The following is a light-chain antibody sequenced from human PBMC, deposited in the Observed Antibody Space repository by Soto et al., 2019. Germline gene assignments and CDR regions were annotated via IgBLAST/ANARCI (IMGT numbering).Light chain of an antibody. J-gene: IGKJ4*01. CDR1: QSVGRRY. V-gene: IGKV3-20*01. CDR3: QHPGT. Sequence: IVLTQSPGTLSLSPGERATLSCRASQSVGRRYLAWYQQKPGQAPRLLIYDTSDRASDIPDRFSGSGSGTDFTLPISRLVPEDFAVYYCQHPGTFGGGTKVEIK. CDR2: DTS.